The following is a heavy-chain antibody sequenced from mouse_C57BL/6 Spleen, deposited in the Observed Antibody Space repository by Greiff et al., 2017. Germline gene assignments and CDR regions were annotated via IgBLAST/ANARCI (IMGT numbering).Heavy chain of an antibody. D-gene: IGHD1-1*01. CDR2: INPYNGGT. CDR1: GYTFTDYY. CDR3: ARGITTVVAKDAMDY. J-gene: IGHJ4*01. Sequence: EVKLVESGPVLVKPGASVKMSCKASGYTFTDYYMNWVKQSHGKSLEWIGVINPYNGGTSYNQKFKGKATLTVDKSSSTAYMELNSLTSEDSAVYYCARGITTVVAKDAMDYWGQGTSVTVSS. V-gene: IGHV1-19*01.